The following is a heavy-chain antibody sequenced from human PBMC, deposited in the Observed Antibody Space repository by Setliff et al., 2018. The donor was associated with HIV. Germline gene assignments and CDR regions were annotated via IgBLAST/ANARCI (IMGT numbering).Heavy chain of an antibody. Sequence: ASVKVSCKAFGYSFTSYGISWVRQAPGQGLEWMGWSSTYNGNINYAQKVQGRVTMTTDTSTNTVYMELRSLRSDDTAVYYCARDEQYQLLLYYRGQGTLVTVSS. CDR2: SSTYNGNI. CDR1: GYSFTSYG. J-gene: IGHJ4*02. CDR3: ARDEQYQLLLYY. D-gene: IGHD2-2*01. V-gene: IGHV1-18*01.